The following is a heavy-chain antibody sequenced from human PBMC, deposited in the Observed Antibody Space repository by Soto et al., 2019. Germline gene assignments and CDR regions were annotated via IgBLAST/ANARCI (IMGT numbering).Heavy chain of an antibody. CDR3: ARNREMATIGYYYYGMDV. V-gene: IGHV2-26*01. CDR2: IFSNDEK. CDR1: GFSLSNARMG. D-gene: IGHD5-12*01. J-gene: IGHJ6*02. Sequence: SGPTLVNPTETLTLTCTVSGFSLSNARMGVSWILQPPGKALEWLAHIFSNDEKSYSTSLKSRLTISKDTSKSQVVLTMTNMDPVDTATYYCARNREMATIGYYYYGMDVWGQGT.